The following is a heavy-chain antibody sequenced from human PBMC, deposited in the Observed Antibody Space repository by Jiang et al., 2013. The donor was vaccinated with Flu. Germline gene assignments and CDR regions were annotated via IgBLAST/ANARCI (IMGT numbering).Heavy chain of an antibody. J-gene: IGHJ4*02. V-gene: IGHV5-51*01. Sequence: PSFQGQVTISADKSISTAYLQWSSLKASDTAMYYCARLSHNFWSGYLYWGQGTLVTVSS. CDR3: ARLSHNFWSGYLY. D-gene: IGHD3-3*01.